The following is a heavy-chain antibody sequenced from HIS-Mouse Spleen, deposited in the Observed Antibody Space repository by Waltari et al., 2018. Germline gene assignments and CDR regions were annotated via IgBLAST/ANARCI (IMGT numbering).Heavy chain of an antibody. CDR3: AKASSGWLDY. V-gene: IGHV3-30*18. J-gene: IGHJ4*02. Sequence: QVQLVESGGGVVQPGRSLRLSCAASGFTFSGYCMHWVRQAPGKGLEWVAVISYDGSNKYYADSVKGRFTISRDNSKNTLYLQMNSLRAEDTAVYYCAKASSGWLDYWGQGTLVTVSS. CDR2: ISYDGSNK. CDR1: GFTFSGYC. D-gene: IGHD6-19*01.